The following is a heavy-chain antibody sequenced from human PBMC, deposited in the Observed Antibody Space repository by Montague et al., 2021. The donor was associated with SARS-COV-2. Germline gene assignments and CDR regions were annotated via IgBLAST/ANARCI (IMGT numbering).Heavy chain of an antibody. V-gene: IGHV3-48*03. J-gene: IGHJ1*01. Sequence: SLRLSCAASGFTFSSYEMNWVRQAPGKGLEWVSYISSSGSTICYADSVKGRFTISRDNAKNSLYLQMNSLRAEDTAVYYCASLNYYDSSGYYSGGTPDEYFQHWGQGTLVTVSS. CDR2: ISSSGSTI. CDR3: ASLNYYDSSGYYSGGTPDEYFQH. CDR1: GFTFSSYE. D-gene: IGHD3-22*01.